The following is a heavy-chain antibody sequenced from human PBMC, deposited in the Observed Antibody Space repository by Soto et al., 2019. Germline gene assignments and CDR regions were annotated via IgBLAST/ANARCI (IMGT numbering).Heavy chain of an antibody. CDR2: IYHSGST. V-gene: IGHV4-38-2*01. D-gene: IGHD3-22*01. Sequence: SETLSLTCAVSGYSISSGYYWGWIRQPPGKGLEWIGSIYHSGSTYYNPSLKSRVTISVDTSKNQFSLKLSSVTAADTAVYYCASGNYDNSGESVYWGQRTLVTVSS. J-gene: IGHJ4*02. CDR3: ASGNYDNSGESVY. CDR1: GYSISSGYY.